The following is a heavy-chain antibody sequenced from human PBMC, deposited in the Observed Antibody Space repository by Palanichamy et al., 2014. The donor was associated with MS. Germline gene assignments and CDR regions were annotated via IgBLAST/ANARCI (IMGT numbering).Heavy chain of an antibody. D-gene: IGHD1-1*01. CDR1: GYTLTDLA. CDR3: ATAGPYRGNAYYYGMDF. V-gene: IGHV1-24*01. Sequence: QVHLVQSGAEVKKPGASVKVSCEVSGYTLTDLAIHWARQAPGKALEWMGGFDLENRQTVYAQKFQGRVTMTEDTSTDTAYMELSSLQSEDTAVYFCATAGPYRGNAYYYGMDFWGQGTTVTVSS. CDR2: FDLENRQT. J-gene: IGHJ6*02.